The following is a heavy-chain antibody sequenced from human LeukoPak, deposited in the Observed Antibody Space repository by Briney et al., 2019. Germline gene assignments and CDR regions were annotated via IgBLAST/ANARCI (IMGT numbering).Heavy chain of an antibody. CDR1: GFTFSSYA. CDR3: ATVGDVGPFYY. V-gene: IGHV3-64*01. J-gene: IGHJ4*02. Sequence: PGGSLRLSCAASGFTFSSYAMHWVRQAPGKGLEYVSAMSSNGGTTDYANSVKGRFTISRDNSKNTLYLQMGSLRAEDMAVYYCATVGDVGPFYYWGQGTLVTVSS. D-gene: IGHD1-26*01. CDR2: MSSNGGTT.